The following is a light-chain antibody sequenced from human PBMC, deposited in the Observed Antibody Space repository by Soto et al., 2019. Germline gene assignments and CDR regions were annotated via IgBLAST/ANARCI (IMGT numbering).Light chain of an antibody. CDR1: QAVPNN. CDR3: QQYNSYSPLT. J-gene: IGKJ4*01. Sequence: DIQMTQSPSTLSASFGDRVTITCRPSQAVPNNMAWYQQKPGKPPKLLIYEESTLHSGVPSRFSGSGSGTEFTLTISSLQPDDFATYYCQQYNSYSPLTFGGGTKVDIK. CDR2: EES. V-gene: IGKV1-5*01.